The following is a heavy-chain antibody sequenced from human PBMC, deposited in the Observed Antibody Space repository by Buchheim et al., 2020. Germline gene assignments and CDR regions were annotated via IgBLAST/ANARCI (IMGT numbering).Heavy chain of an antibody. CDR2: INPSGGST. J-gene: IGHJ4*02. D-gene: IGHD3-22*01. CDR3: ARAAYATLYDSSGYYIPRDY. CDR1: GYTFTSYY. V-gene: IGHV1-46*03. Sequence: QVQLVQSGAEVKKPGASVKVSCKASGYTFTSYYMHWVRQAPGQGLEWMGIINPSGGSTSYAQKFQGRVTMTRDTSTSTVYMELSSLRSEDTAVYYCARAAYATLYDSSGYYIPRDYWGQGTL.